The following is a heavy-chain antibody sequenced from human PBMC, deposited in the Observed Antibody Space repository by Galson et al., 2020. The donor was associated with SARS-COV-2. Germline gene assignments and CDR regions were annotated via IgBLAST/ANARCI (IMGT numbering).Heavy chain of an antibody. CDR2: NKTNSGGT. J-gene: IGHJ1*01. D-gene: IGHD3-9*01. CDR1: GYTFTGNY. V-gene: IGHV1-2*02. Sequence: ASVKVSCKASGYTFTGNYIHWVRQAPGQGLEWMGWNKTNSGGTNYAQNFQGRVTMTRDTSISTAYMELSSLRSDDTAVYYCARGLDTLTGYSLAYWGQGTQVTVSS. CDR3: ARGLDTLTGYSLAY.